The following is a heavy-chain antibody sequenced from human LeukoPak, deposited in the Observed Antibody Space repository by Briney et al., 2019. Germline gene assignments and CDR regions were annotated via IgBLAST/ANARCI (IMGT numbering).Heavy chain of an antibody. CDR2: IKQDGSEK. V-gene: IGHV3-7*03. J-gene: IGHJ4*02. Sequence: GGSLRLSCAASGFTFSSYWMSWVRQAPGKGLEWVANIKQDGSEKYYVDSVKGRFTISRDNAKNSLYLQMNSLRAEDTALYYCARRGYDILTGYYNDFDYWGQGTLVTVSS. D-gene: IGHD3-9*01. CDR1: GFTFSSYW. CDR3: ARRGYDILTGYYNDFDY.